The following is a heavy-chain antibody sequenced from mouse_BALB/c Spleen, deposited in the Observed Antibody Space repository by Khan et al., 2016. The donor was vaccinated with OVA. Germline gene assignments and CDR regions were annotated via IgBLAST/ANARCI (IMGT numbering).Heavy chain of an antibody. CDR2: IYPGDGDT. J-gene: IGHJ3*01. Sequence: QVQLQQSGAELVRPGSSVKISCKTSGYAFSNYWMNWVKQRPGQGLEWIGQIYPGDGDTNYNGEFKGKATLTADKSSNTAYMHLSSLTAEDPAVYFCARSGYDFFAYWGQGTLVTVSA. V-gene: IGHV1-80*01. CDR3: ARSGYDFFAY. D-gene: IGHD2-14*01. CDR1: GYAFSNYW.